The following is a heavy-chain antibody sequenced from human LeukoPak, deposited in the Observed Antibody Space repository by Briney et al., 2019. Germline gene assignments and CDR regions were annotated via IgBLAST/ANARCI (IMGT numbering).Heavy chain of an antibody. J-gene: IGHJ4*02. D-gene: IGHD6-19*01. CDR3: ARHRVELAGSYFDS. V-gene: IGHV4-59*08. Sequence: SETLSLTCGVSGGSITSYYWSWIRQPPGKGLEWIGYIYSTGITNYNPSLKSRVTISVDTSKNQFSLRLSSVTAADTAVYYCARHRVELAGSYFDSWGQGTLVPVSS. CDR2: IYSTGIT. CDR1: GGSITSYY.